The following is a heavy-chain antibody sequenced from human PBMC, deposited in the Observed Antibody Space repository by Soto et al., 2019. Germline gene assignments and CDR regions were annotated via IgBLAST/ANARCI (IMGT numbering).Heavy chain of an antibody. V-gene: IGHV3-74*01. CDR3: ARGRSGSYSFDY. D-gene: IGHD3-10*01. CDR2: INGDGSTT. J-gene: IGHJ4*02. CDR1: GFTLSSYW. Sequence: EVQLVESGGGIVQPGGSVRLSCAASGFTLSSYWIHWVRQDTGKWLVWVSRINGDGSTTNYADSLKGRVTISRDNAKNTVFLQMNSLRAEDTAVYSCARGRSGSYSFDYWGQGTLVTVSS.